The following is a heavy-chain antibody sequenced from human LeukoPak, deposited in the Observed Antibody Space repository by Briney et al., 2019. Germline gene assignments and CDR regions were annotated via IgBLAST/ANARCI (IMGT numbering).Heavy chain of an antibody. Sequence: PGGSLRLSCAASGFTFDDYAMHWVRQAPGKGLEWVSGISWNSGSIGYADSVKGRFTISRDNAKNSLYLQMNSLRAEDTAVYYCASLYCSSTSCPDYWGQGTLVTVSS. J-gene: IGHJ4*02. V-gene: IGHV3-9*01. D-gene: IGHD2-2*01. CDR3: ASLYCSSTSCPDY. CDR2: ISWNSGSI. CDR1: GFTFDDYA.